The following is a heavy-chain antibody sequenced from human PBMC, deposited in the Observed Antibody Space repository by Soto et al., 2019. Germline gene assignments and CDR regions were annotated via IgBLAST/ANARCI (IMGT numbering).Heavy chain of an antibody. CDR3: ARDSYDFWSGYYRYYGMDV. J-gene: IGHJ6*02. Sequence: GGSLRLSCAASGFTFSSYGMHWVRQAPGKGLEWVAVIWYDGSNKYYADSVKGRFTISRDNSKNTLYLQMNSLRAEDTAVYYCARDSYDFWSGYYRYYGMDVWGQGTTVTVSS. CDR2: IWYDGSNK. CDR1: GFTFSSYG. V-gene: IGHV3-33*01. D-gene: IGHD3-3*01.